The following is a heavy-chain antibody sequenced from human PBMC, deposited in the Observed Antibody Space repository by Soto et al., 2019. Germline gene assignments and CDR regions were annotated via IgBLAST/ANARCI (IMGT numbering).Heavy chain of an antibody. V-gene: IGHV3-15*07. CDR1: GFTFTNAW. J-gene: IGHJ4*02. CDR3: TTEKGY. Sequence: EVQLVESGGGLVKPGESLRLSCAASGFTFTNAWMNWVRQAPGKGLEWVGRIRSKTDGGTPDYAAPVKGRFTISRDDSKNTLYVQMNSLNPEDTAIYYCTTEKGYWGQGTLVTVSS. CDR2: IRSKTDGGTP.